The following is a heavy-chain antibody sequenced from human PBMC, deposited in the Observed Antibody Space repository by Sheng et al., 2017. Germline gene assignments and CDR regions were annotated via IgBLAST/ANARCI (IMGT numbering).Heavy chain of an antibody. J-gene: IGHJ4*02. CDR2: MTGSGGST. CDR1: GFTFSSYA. V-gene: IGHV3-23*04. Sequence: EVQLVESGGGFIQAGGSLRLSCTASGFTFSSYAMSWVRQAPGKGLEWISTMTGSGGSTKYADSVKGRFTITRDNSKNTLYLQMNNLRAEDTATYFCAKDGVTGSSGYYFVEYFDYWGQGTLVTVSS. CDR3: AKDGVTGSSGYYFVEYFDY. D-gene: IGHD3-22*01.